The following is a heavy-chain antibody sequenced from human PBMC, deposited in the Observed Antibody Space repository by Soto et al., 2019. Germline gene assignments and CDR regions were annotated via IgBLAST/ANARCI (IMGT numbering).Heavy chain of an antibody. CDR3: AKDSGEPYTNLPVPLTFDY. CDR1: GFTFSSYG. Sequence: GGSLRLSCAASGFTFSSYGMHWVRQAPGKGLEWVAVISYDGSNKYYADSVKGRFTISRDNSKNTLYLQMNSLRAEDTAVYYCAKDSGEPYTNLPVPLTFDYWGQGTLVTVSS. V-gene: IGHV3-30*18. D-gene: IGHD7-27*01. CDR2: ISYDGSNK. J-gene: IGHJ4*02.